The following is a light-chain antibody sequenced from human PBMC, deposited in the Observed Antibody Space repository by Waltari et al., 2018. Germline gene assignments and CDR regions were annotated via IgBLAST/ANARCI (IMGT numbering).Light chain of an antibody. V-gene: IGLV4-69*01. CDR2: LHSAGSH. Sequence: QLVLTQSPSASASLGASVKLTCTLSSRHSNYAIAWHQQQPKKGPRYLMELHSAGSHTRGDGIPDRFSRSSSGAERFLTISRLPSEDEGDEYCQTWATDMQVVFGGGTKLIVL. CDR3: QTWATDMQVV. J-gene: IGLJ3*02. CDR1: SRHSNYA.